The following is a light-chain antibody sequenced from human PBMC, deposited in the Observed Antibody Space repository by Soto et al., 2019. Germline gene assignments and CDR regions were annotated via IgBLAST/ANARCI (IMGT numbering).Light chain of an antibody. J-gene: IGKJ3*01. V-gene: IGKV2-28*01. CDR3: IQALQNPRT. CDR1: QSLLHSNGYNY. Sequence: DIVMTQSPLSLPVTPGEPASISCRSSQSLLHSNGYNYLDWYLQKPGQSPQLLMYLGYNRVSGVPHRFSGSGSGTDFTLKISRVEAEDVGVYYCIQALQNPRTFGPGTKVDIK. CDR2: LGY.